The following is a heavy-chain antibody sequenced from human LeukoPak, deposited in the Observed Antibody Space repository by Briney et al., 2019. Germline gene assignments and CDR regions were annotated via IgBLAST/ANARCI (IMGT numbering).Heavy chain of an antibody. J-gene: IGHJ4*02. CDR1: GYTFTGYY. V-gene: IGHV1-2*02. CDR2: INPNSGGT. D-gene: IGHD3-3*01. CDR3: ARDRATPGGVVDY. Sequence: ASVKVSCKASGYTFTGYYMHWVRQAPGQGLEWMGWINPNSGGTNYAQKFQGRVTMTRDTSITTAYMELSRLRPDDTAVYYCARDRATPGGVVDYWGQGTLVTVSS.